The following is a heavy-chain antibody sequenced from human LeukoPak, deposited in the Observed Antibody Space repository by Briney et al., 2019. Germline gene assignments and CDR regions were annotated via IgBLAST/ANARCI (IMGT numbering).Heavy chain of an antibody. V-gene: IGHV3-23*01. Sequence: GGSLRLSCAASGFTFSSYAMSWVRQAPGKGLEWVSAISGSGGSTYYADFVKGRFTISRDNSKNTLYLQMNSLRAEDTAVYYCAKASWGYSSGWYRVPFDYWGQGTLVTVSS. CDR1: GFTFSSYA. CDR2: ISGSGGST. J-gene: IGHJ4*02. CDR3: AKASWGYSSGWYRVPFDY. D-gene: IGHD6-19*01.